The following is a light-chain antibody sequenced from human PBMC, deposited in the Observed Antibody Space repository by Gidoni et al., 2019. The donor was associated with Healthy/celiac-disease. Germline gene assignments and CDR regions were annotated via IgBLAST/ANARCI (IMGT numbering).Light chain of an antibody. J-gene: IGKJ1*01. CDR1: QSVSSN. Sequence: DIVLTQSPAPLSVSPGERATLSCRASQSVSSNLAWYQQKPGQAPRLLIYGAATRATGIPARFSGSGSGTEFTLTISSLQSEDFAVYYCQQYNNWLTWTFGQGTKVEIK. V-gene: IGKV3-15*01. CDR2: GAA. CDR3: QQYNNWLTWT.